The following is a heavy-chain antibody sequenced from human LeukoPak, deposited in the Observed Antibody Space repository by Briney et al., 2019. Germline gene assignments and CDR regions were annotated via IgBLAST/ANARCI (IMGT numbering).Heavy chain of an antibody. CDR1: GFTFGTYG. D-gene: IGHD2-8*02. Sequence: PGGSLRLSCAASGFTFGTYGMSWVRQAPGKGLEWVSGIRDSGVSTYYADSVKGRFTISRDNSKNTLYLQMNSLRAEDTAVYYCATYRQVLLPFESWGQGTLVTVSS. CDR2: IRDSGVST. J-gene: IGHJ4*02. CDR3: ATYRQVLLPFES. V-gene: IGHV3-23*01.